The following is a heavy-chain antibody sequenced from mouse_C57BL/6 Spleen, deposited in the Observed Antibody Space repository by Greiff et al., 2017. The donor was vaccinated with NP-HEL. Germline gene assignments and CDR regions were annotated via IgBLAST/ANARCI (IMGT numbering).Heavy chain of an antibody. CDR1: GYTFTSYW. CDR2: IDPSDSET. CDR3: ARRVYYSNYEGYYFDY. V-gene: IGHV1-52*01. Sequence: QVQLQQSGAELVRPGSSVKLSCKASGYTFTSYWMHWVKQRPIQGLEWIGNIDPSDSETHYNQKFKDKATLTVDKSSSTAYMQLSSLTSEDSAVYYCARRVYYSNYEGYYFDYWGQGTTLTVSS. D-gene: IGHD2-5*01. J-gene: IGHJ2*01.